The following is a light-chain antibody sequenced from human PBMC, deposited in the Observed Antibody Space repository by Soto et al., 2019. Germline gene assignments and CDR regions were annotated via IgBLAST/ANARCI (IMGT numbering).Light chain of an antibody. V-gene: IGKV1-5*01. CDR2: DAS. CDR1: QSSSSW. Sequence: DIQMTQSPSTLSASVGDRVTITCRASQSSSSWLAWYQQKPGKAPKLLIYDASSLESGVPTRFSGSGSGTEFTLTISGLQPDDFATYYCQQYNSPYTFGQGTKLEIK. J-gene: IGKJ2*01. CDR3: QQYNSPYT.